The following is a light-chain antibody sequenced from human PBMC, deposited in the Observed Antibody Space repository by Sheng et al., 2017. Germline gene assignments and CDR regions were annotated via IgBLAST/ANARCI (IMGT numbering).Light chain of an antibody. J-gene: IGKJ3*01. CDR1: RNIFDS. Sequence: DIEMTQSPSPLSASVGDRVTIICRASRNIFDSLNWYQQKPESAPKLLIFAASNLQTGVPSRFSGNRSGTKFTLTISSLQPEDFATYICQQSYGSPPTFGPGTKVHL. CDR3: QQSYGSPPT. CDR2: AAS. V-gene: IGKV1-39*01.